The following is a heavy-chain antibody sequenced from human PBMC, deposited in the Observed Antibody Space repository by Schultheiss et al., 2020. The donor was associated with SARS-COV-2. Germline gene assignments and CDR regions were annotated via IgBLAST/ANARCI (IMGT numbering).Heavy chain of an antibody. Sequence: GGSLRLSCAASGFTFDDYAMHWVRQAPGKGLEWVSGISWNSGSIGYADSVKGRFTISRDNAKNSLYLQMNSLRAEDTAVYYCARDRTRITIFGVVTYNYGMDVWGQGTTVTVSS. D-gene: IGHD3-3*01. CDR1: GFTFDDYA. CDR2: ISWNSGSI. V-gene: IGHV3-9*01. J-gene: IGHJ6*02. CDR3: ARDRTRITIFGVVTYNYGMDV.